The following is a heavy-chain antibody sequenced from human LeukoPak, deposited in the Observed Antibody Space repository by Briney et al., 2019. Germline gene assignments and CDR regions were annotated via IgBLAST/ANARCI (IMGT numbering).Heavy chain of an antibody. CDR2: ISYDGSNK. CDR1: GFTFSSYA. D-gene: IGHD3-3*01. J-gene: IGHJ6*02. CDR3: ARGDGWPTYYDFWSGYYNNYYDMDV. Sequence: HPGGSLRLSCAASGFTFSSYAMHWVRQVPGKGLEWVAVISYDGSNKYYADSVKGRFTISRDNSKNTLYLQMNSLRAEDTAVYYCARGDGWPTYYDFWSGYYNNYYDMDVWGQGTTVTVSS. V-gene: IGHV3-30-3*01.